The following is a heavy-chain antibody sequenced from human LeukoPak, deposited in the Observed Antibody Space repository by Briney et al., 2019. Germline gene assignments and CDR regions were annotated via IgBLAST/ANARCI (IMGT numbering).Heavy chain of an antibody. CDR3: ARETRVVGASRSFDY. V-gene: IGHV3-7*01. J-gene: IGHJ4*02. CDR2: IKLDGSEK. CDR1: GFTFSSYW. Sequence: GGSLRLSCAASGFTFSSYWMSWVRQAPGKRLEWVANIKLDGSEKYYVDSLKGRFTISRDNAKNSLYLQMSSLRAEDTAVYYCARETRVVGASRSFDYWGQGALVTVSS. D-gene: IGHD1-26*01.